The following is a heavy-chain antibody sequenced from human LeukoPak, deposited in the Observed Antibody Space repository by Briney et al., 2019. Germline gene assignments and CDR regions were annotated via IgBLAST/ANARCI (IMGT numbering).Heavy chain of an antibody. CDR3: ASGPVPAAYMDV. CDR2: IWYDGSNK. D-gene: IGHD2-2*01. J-gene: IGHJ6*03. V-gene: IGHV3-33*01. Sequence: HPGGSLRLSCAASGFTFSSYGMHWVRQAPGKGLEWVAVIWYDGSNKYYADSVKGRFTISRDNSKNTLYLQMNSLRAEDTAVYYCASGPVPAAYMDVWGKGATVTVSS. CDR1: GFTFSSYG.